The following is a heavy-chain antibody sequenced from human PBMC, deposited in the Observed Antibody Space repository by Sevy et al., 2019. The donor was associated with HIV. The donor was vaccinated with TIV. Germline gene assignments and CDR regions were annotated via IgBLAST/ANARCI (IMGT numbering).Heavy chain of an antibody. V-gene: IGHV3-15*01. J-gene: IGHJ6*02. CDR2: IKSKTDGGTT. CDR1: GFTFSNAW. D-gene: IGHD1-26*01. CDR3: TTGVFISGGANNYYYGMDV. Sequence: GGSLRLSCAASGFTFSNAWMSWVRQAPGKGLEWVGRIKSKTDGGTTDYAAPMKGRFTISRDDSKNTLYLQMNSLKTEDTAVYYCTTGVFISGGANNYYYGMDVWGQGTTVTVSS.